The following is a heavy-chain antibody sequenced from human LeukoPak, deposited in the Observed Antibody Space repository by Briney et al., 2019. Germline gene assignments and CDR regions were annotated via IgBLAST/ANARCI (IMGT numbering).Heavy chain of an antibody. V-gene: IGHV1-2*02. Sequence: ASVKVSCKASGYTFTGYYMHWVRQAPGQGLEWMGWINPNSGGTNYAQKFQGRVTMTRDTSISTAYMELSRLRSDDTAVYYCARAGYSGYEHSYYYYMDVWGKGTTVTVSS. J-gene: IGHJ6*03. CDR3: ARAGYSGYEHSYYYYMDV. CDR1: GYTFTGYY. CDR2: INPNSGGT. D-gene: IGHD5-12*01.